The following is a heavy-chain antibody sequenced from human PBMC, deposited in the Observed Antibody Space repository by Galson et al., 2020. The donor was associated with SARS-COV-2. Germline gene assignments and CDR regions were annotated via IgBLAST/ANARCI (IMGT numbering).Heavy chain of an antibody. J-gene: IGHJ4*02. CDR3: ARGSASGWFNFFDN. CDR2: ISADGSEK. V-gene: IGHV3-30*15. Sequence: GGSLRLSCAASGFTFSSYHMHWVRQAPGKGLEWVAIISADGSEKYYADSVSGRFTISRDNSKNTLYLQVSSLRAEDTAMFYCARGSASGWFNFFDNWGQGTLVTVSS. D-gene: IGHD6-19*01. CDR1: GFTFSSYH.